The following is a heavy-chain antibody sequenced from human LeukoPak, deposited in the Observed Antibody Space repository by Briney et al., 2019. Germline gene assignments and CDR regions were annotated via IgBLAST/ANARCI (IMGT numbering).Heavy chain of an antibody. D-gene: IGHD1-26*01. Sequence: ASVKVSCKASGYTFTGYFIHWVRQAPGQGLEWMGWINPNSGGTNYAQKFQGRVTMTRDTSISTAYMELSRLRSDDTAVYYCARDLCRGDILGATGCASNYWGQGTLVTVSS. V-gene: IGHV1-2*02. CDR2: INPNSGGT. CDR3: ARDLCRGDILGATGCASNY. CDR1: GYTFTGYF. J-gene: IGHJ4*02.